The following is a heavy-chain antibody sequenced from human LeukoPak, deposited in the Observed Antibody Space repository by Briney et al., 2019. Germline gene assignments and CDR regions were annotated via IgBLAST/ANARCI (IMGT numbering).Heavy chain of an antibody. V-gene: IGHV3-23*01. CDR1: GFTFRTYA. Sequence: GGSLRLSCAASGFTFRTYAMSWVRQAPGKGLEWVSAISGSGGNTYYADSVKGRFTISRDNSKNTLYLQMNSLRAEDTAVYYCARATQQPGAFDIWGQGTMVTVSS. D-gene: IGHD6-13*01. CDR2: ISGSGGNT. J-gene: IGHJ3*02. CDR3: ARATQQPGAFDI.